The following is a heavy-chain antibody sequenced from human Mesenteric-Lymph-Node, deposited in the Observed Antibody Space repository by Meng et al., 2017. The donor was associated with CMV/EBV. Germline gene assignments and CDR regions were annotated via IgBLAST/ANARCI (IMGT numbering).Heavy chain of an antibody. D-gene: IGHD3-10*01. CDR2: IYHGEST. V-gene: IGHV4-30-2*01. CDR3: ARGGFGELLSFDF. Sequence: VSGDSIRSSGYSWSWIRQPPGRGLEWIGYIYHGESTYYNPSFKTRVIISVDRSKNQFSLKLSSVTAADTAVYYCARGGFGELLSFDFWGQGTLVTVSS. J-gene: IGHJ4*02. CDR1: GDSIRSSGYS.